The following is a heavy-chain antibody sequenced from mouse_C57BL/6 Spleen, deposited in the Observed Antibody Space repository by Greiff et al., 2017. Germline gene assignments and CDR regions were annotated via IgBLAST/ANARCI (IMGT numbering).Heavy chain of an antibody. J-gene: IGHJ2*01. D-gene: IGHD1-1*01. CDR3: ARWGYYGSSYPYYFDY. V-gene: IGHV1-39*01. Sequence: ESGPELVKPGASVKISCKASGYSFTDYNMNWVKQSNGKSLEWIGVINPNYGTTSYNQKFKGKATLTVDQSSSTAYMQLNSLTSEDSAVYYCARWGYYGSSYPYYFDYWGQGTTLTVSS. CDR2: INPNYGTT. CDR1: GYSFTDYN.